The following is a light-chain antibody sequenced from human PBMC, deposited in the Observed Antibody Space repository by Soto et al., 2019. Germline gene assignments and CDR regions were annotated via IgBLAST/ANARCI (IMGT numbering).Light chain of an antibody. Sequence: DIQMTQSPSTLSASVGDRVTITCRASQSISSWLAWYQQKPGKAPKLLIYDASSLESGVPSRFSGSGSGTEFTLTISSLQPDDFATYYCQQYNSYPITFSQGTRLEI. V-gene: IGKV1-5*01. J-gene: IGKJ5*01. CDR3: QQYNSYPIT. CDR1: QSISSW. CDR2: DAS.